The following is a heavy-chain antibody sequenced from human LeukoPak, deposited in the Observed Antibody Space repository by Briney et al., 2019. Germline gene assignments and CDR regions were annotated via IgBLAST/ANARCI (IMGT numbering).Heavy chain of an antibody. Sequence: SVKVSCKASGGTFSSYSISWVRQAPGQGLEWMGGIIPIFGTANYAQKFQGRVTITADESTSTAYMELSSLRSEDTAVYYCARAMYSSSWQTQFDYWGQGTLVTVSS. V-gene: IGHV1-69*13. CDR1: GGTFSSYS. CDR3: ARAMYSSSWQTQFDY. J-gene: IGHJ4*02. CDR2: IIPIFGTA. D-gene: IGHD6-13*01.